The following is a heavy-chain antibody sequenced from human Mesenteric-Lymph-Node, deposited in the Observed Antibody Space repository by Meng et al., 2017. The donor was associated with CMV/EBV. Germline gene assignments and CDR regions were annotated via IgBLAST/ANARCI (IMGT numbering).Heavy chain of an antibody. CDR2: ISYDGSNK. Sequence: GGSLRLSCAASGFTFSSYAMHWVRQAPGKGLEWVAVISYDGSNKYYADSVKGRFTISRDNAKNSLYLQMNSLRAEDTAVYYCARESNYYDSSGSADYWGQGTLVTVSS. CDR3: ARESNYYDSSGSADY. J-gene: IGHJ4*02. CDR1: GFTFSSYA. V-gene: IGHV3-30-3*01. D-gene: IGHD3-22*01.